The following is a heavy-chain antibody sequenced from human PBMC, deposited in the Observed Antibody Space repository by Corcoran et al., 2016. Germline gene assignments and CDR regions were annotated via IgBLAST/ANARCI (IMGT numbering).Heavy chain of an antibody. J-gene: IGHJ2*01. CDR2: IGTAGDT. CDR3: AREKGYATQSDWYFDL. V-gene: IGHV3-13*01. D-gene: IGHD2-8*01. Sequence: EVQLVESGGGLVQPGGSLRLSCAASGFTFSSYDMHWVRQATGKGLEWVSAIGTAGDTYYPGSVKGRFTISRENAKNSLYLQMNSLRAGDTAVYYCAREKGYATQSDWYFDLWGRGTLVTVSS. CDR1: GFTFSSYD.